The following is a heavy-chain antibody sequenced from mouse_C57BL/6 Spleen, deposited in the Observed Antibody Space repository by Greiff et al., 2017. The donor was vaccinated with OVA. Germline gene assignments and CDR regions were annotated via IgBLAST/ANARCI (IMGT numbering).Heavy chain of an antibody. J-gene: IGHJ3*01. CDR1: GYTFTSYW. V-gene: IGHV1-59*01. Sequence: QVQLQQPGAELVRPGTSVKLSCKASGYTFTSYWMHWVKQRPGQGLEWIGVIDPSDSYTTYTQTFKGKATLTVDHSSSTAYMQLSSLTSEDSAVYYGAREESMYYGSSDVGFAYWGQGTLVTVSA. CDR2: IDPSDSYT. D-gene: IGHD1-1*01. CDR3: AREESMYYGSSDVGFAY.